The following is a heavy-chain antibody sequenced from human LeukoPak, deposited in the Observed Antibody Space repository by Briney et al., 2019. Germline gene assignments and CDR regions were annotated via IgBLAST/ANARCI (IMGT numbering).Heavy chain of an antibody. CDR3: ARDGGVAAGRGFHY. V-gene: IGHV3-7*01. CDR2: IKNDGSEK. D-gene: IGHD6-13*01. J-gene: IGHJ4*02. Sequence: GGSLRLSCADSGFTFSGYWMTWVRQAPGKGLEWVANIKNDGSEKYYVDSVKGRFTISRDNAKNSLYLQMDSLRVEDTAVYYCARDGGVAAGRGFHYWGQGTLVTVSS. CDR1: GFTFSGYW.